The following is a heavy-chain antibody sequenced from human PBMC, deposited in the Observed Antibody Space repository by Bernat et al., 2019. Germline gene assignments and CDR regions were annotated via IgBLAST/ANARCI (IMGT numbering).Heavy chain of an antibody. J-gene: IGHJ5*02. Sequence: VQLVESGGGLVKPGGSLRLSCAASGFTFSDSSMNWVRQAPGRGMDWVSSIGTINSYIYYSDSVKGRFNISRDNAKNSLCLQMNSLRVEDTAVYYCARGDFQQRVNHWGQGALVTVSS. CDR3: ARGDFQQRVNH. D-gene: IGHD3-16*01. V-gene: IGHV3-21*01. CDR2: IGTINSYI. CDR1: GFTFSDSS.